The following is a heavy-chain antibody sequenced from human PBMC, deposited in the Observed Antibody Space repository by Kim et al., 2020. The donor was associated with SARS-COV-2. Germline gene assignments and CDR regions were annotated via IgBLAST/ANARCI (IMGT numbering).Heavy chain of an antibody. CDR2: IYYSGST. J-gene: IGHJ3*02. CDR1: GGSVSSGSYY. Sequence: SETLSLTCTVSGGSVSSGSYYWSWIRQPPGKGLEWIGYIYYSGSTNYNPSLKSRVTISVDTSKNQFSLKLSSVTAADTAVYYCARNSSGYRGDAFDIWGQGTMVTVSS. D-gene: IGHD3-22*01. CDR3: ARNSSGYRGDAFDI. V-gene: IGHV4-61*01.